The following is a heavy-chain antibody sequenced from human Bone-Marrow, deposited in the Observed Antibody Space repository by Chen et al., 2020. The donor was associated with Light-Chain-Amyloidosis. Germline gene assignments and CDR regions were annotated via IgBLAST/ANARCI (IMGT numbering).Heavy chain of an antibody. D-gene: IGHD3-10*01. CDR2: VSGSTVST. CDR1: GFNFSSFG. Sequence: EVQLVESGGGLVQPGGSLRLSCATSGFNFSSFGMSWVRQAPGKGLEWVSTVSGSTVSTYYASAEKDRCISTRYKSKSTLYLHMDSVRAGDTAVYFCTRKGGYFDVWGQGSLVTVSS. CDR3: TRKGGYFDV. V-gene: IGHV3-23*04. J-gene: IGHJ4*02.